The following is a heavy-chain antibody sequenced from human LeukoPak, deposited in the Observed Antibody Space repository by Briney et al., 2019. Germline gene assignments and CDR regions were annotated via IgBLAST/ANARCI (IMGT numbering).Heavy chain of an antibody. V-gene: IGHV3-30*18. Sequence: HPGRSLRLSCAASGFTFSSYGMHWVRQAPGKGLEWVAVISYDGSNKYYADSVKGRFTISRDNSKNTLYLQMNSLGAEDTAVYYCAKVGGSPTPGAFDIWGQGTMVTVSS. CDR2: ISYDGSNK. J-gene: IGHJ3*02. CDR1: GFTFSSYG. CDR3: AKVGGSPTPGAFDI. D-gene: IGHD2-15*01.